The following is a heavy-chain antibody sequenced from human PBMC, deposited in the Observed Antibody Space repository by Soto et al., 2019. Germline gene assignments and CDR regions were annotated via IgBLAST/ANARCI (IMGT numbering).Heavy chain of an antibody. CDR3: AKDRGRGYYDFWSGFDVGTMDV. CDR1: GFTFSSYA. Sequence: GGSLRLSCAASGFTFSSYAMSWVRQAPGKXLEWVSAISGSGGSTYYADSVKGRFTISRDNSKNTLYLQMNSLRAEDTAVYYCAKDRGRGYYDFWSGFDVGTMDVWGQGTTVTVSS. J-gene: IGHJ6*02. CDR2: ISGSGGST. D-gene: IGHD3-3*01. V-gene: IGHV3-23*01.